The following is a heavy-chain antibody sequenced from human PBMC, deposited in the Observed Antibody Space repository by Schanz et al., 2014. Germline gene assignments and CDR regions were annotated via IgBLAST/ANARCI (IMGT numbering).Heavy chain of an antibody. J-gene: IGHJ4*02. V-gene: IGHV3-23*04. CDR3: AKSLESCPGGRCSRGYFDY. D-gene: IGHD2-8*02. Sequence: EVQLVESGGGLVQPGGSLRLSCEASGFSFGNYGMSWVRQAPGKGLEWVSGFDAHDGRAYYADSVKGRFTISRDNSKNTLYLQMNSLRAEDTAVYYCAKSLESCPGGRCSRGYFDYWGQGTLVTVSS. CDR2: FDAHDGRA. CDR1: GFSFGNYG.